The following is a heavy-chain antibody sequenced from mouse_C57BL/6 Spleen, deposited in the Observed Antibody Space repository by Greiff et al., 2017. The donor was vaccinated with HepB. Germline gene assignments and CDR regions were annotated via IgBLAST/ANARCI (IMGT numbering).Heavy chain of an antibody. D-gene: IGHD1-1*01. Sequence: QVQLQQPGAELVKPGASVKLSCKASGYTFTSYWMQWVKQRPGQGLEWIGEIDPSDSYTNYNQKFKGKATLTVDTSSSTAYMQLSSLTSEDSAVYYCASNYGSSSGAMDYWGQGTSVTVSS. CDR2: IDPSDSYT. CDR1: GYTFTSYW. V-gene: IGHV1-50*01. J-gene: IGHJ4*01. CDR3: ASNYGSSSGAMDY.